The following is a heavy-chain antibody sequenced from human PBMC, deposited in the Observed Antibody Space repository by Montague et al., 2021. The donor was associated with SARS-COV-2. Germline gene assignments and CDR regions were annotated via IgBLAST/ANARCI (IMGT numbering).Heavy chain of an antibody. CDR2: ISYDGSNK. D-gene: IGHD5-12*01. CDR3: AGGTSGYDWSLTMFFGDYYYGMDV. CDR1: GFTFSSYA. Sequence: LSLSCAASGFTFSSYAMHWVRQAPGKGLEWVAVISYDGSNKYYADSVKGRFTISRDNSKNTLYLQMNSLRAEDTAVYYCAGGTSGYDWSLTMFFGDYYYGMDVWGQGTTVTVSS. V-gene: IGHV3-30-3*01. J-gene: IGHJ6*02.